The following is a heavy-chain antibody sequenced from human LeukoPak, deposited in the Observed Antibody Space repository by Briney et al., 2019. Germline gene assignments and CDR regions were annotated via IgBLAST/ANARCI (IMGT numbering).Heavy chain of an antibody. CDR2: ISYDGSNK. D-gene: IGHD3-9*01. J-gene: IGHJ4*02. V-gene: IGHV3-30*18. Sequence: GGSLRLSCAASGFTFSSYGMHWVRQAPGKGLEWVAVISYDGSNKYYADSVKGRFTISRDNSKNTLYLQMNSLRAEDTAVYCCAKDQYDILTGYHDYWGQGTLVTVSS. CDR1: GFTFSSYG. CDR3: AKDQYDILTGYHDY.